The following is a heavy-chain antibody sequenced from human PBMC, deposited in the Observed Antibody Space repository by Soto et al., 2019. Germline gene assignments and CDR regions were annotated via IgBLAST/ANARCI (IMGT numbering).Heavy chain of an antibody. Sequence: QVQLVESGGGVVQPGRSLRLSCAASGFTFSSYAMHWVRQAPGKGLEWVAAISSDGSNQFYADSVKSRFTISRDNSKITLYLQMNSLRAEDTAVYYCARPTRGSYYFDYWGQGTLVTVSS. CDR3: ARPTRGSYYFDY. CDR1: GFTFSSYA. J-gene: IGHJ4*02. V-gene: IGHV3-30-3*01. CDR2: ISSDGSNQ. D-gene: IGHD1-26*01.